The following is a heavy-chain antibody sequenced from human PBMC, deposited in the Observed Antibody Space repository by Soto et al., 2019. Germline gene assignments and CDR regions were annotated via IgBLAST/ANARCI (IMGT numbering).Heavy chain of an antibody. CDR3: ASDKIPVTGSPGFEL. CDR1: GGSLSNYY. Sequence: QVQLEESGPGLVKPSETLSLTCTVSGGSLSNYYWSWLRQSPGKGLECIGYIYYSGATNYNPSLKSRVTISVNTSKNQFSLKLTSVTAADTAVYYCASDKIPVTGSPGFELWGRGTLVTVSS. D-gene: IGHD6-19*01. CDR2: IYYSGAT. J-gene: IGHJ2*01. V-gene: IGHV4-59*01.